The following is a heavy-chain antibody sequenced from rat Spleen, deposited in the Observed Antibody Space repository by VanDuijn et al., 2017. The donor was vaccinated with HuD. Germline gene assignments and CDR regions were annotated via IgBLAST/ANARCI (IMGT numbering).Heavy chain of an antibody. Sequence: EVQLVESGGGLVQPGRSLKLSCAASGFSFSDYNMAWVRQAPKKGLEWVARIIYDGSRTYYRDSVKGRFTISRDNAKSTLYLQMDSLRSEDTATYYCATQSIIRVPLFDYWGQGVMVTVSS. CDR2: IIYDGSRT. CDR3: ATQSIIRVPLFDY. J-gene: IGHJ2*01. D-gene: IGHD4-3*01. CDR1: GFSFSDYN. V-gene: IGHV5S10*01.